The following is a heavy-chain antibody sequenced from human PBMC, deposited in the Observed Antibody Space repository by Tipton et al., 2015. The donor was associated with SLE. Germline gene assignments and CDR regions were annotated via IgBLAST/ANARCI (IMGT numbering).Heavy chain of an antibody. CDR1: GGSISSRSYY. D-gene: IGHD6-19*01. CDR3: ARHERWPHFDY. J-gene: IGHJ4*02. CDR2: MYYSGST. V-gene: IGHV4-39*07. Sequence: TLSLTCTVSGGSISSRSYYWDWIRQPPGKGLEWIGSMYYSGSTYYNPPLKSRVTISKDTSKNQFSRKLSSMTAADTAVYYCARHERWPHFDYWGQGTLVTVSS.